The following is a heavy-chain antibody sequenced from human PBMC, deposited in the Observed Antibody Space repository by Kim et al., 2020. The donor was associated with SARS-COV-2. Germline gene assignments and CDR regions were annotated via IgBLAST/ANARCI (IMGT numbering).Heavy chain of an antibody. J-gene: IGHJ4*02. D-gene: IGHD6-13*01. Sequence: GGSLRLSCAASGFTFSNAWMSWVRQAPGKGLEWVGRIKSKTDGGTTDYAAPVKGRFTISRDDSKNTLYLQMNSLKTEDTAVYYCTTEAPGLSSSWYDAPFDYWGQGTLVTVSS. CDR1: GFTFSNAW. CDR2: IKSKTDGGTT. CDR3: TTEAPGLSSSWYDAPFDY. V-gene: IGHV3-15*01.